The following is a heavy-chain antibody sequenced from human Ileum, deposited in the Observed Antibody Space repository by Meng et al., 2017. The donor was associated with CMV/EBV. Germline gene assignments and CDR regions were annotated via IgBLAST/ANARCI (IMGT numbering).Heavy chain of an antibody. V-gene: IGHV3-33*01. CDR3: ARPTEGPGSFLIDT. CDR1: GFTFSKHG. D-gene: IGHD1-1*01. J-gene: IGHJ5*02. Sequence: SGFTFSKHGMHWVRQAPGKGLEWVGVIWNDGSYMYYGDSVKGRFTISRDNSKNSLYLQMNTLRAEDTAVYYCARPTEGPGSFLIDTWGQGTLVTVSS. CDR2: IWNDGSYM.